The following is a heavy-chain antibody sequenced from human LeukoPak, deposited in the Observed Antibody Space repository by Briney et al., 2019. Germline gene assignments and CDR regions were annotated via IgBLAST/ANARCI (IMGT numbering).Heavy chain of an antibody. CDR1: GGSISSGDYY. Sequence: PSETLSLTCTVSGGSISSGDYYWSWIRQPPGRGREGVGYIYYSGSTYYNPPLKSRVTISVDTSKNQFSLKLSSVTAADTAVYYCARTYYYDSSGYYRDYWGQGTLVTVSS. CDR2: IYYSGST. D-gene: IGHD3-22*01. V-gene: IGHV4-30-4*01. CDR3: ARTYYYDSSGYYRDY. J-gene: IGHJ4*02.